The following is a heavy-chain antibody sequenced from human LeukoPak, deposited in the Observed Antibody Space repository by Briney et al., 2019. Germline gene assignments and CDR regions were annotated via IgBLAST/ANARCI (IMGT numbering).Heavy chain of an antibody. J-gene: IGHJ4*02. V-gene: IGHV3-48*01. CDR2: INSGGSNI. D-gene: IGHD6-13*01. CDR1: GFTFSTYS. Sequence: GGCLRLSCAASGFTFSTYSMNWVRQAPGKGLEWGAYINSGGSNIYYTDSVKGRFPISRDNAKNSLYLQMNSRRAEDTAVYDCASPGNSPDYWGQGTLVTVSS. CDR3: ASPGNSPDY.